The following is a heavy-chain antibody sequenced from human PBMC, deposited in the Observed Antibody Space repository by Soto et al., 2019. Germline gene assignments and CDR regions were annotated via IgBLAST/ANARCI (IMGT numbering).Heavy chain of an antibody. D-gene: IGHD2-21*02. V-gene: IGHV4-30-2*01. CDR3: ARSQTAGRGGFDY. CDR2: IYHSGST. CDR1: GGSISSGGYS. J-gene: IGHJ4*02. Sequence: QLQLQESGSGLVKPSQTLSLTCAVSGGSISSGGYSWSWIRQPPGTGLEWIGYIYHSGSTYYNPSLKSRVTISVDRSKNQFSLKLSSVTAADTAVYYCARSQTAGRGGFDYWGQGTLVTVSS.